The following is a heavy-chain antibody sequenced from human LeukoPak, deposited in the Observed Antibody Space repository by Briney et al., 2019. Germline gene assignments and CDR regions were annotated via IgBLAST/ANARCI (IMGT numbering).Heavy chain of an antibody. J-gene: IGHJ3*02. CDR1: GGSISNYY. V-gene: IGHV4-59*01. D-gene: IGHD3-9*01. CDR3: ARTGYYEGDAFDI. CDR2: IYYSGTT. Sequence: PSETLSLTCTVSGGSISNYYWNWIRQPPGKGLEWIGYIYYSGTTNYNPSLKSRVSMSVDTSKNQFSLKLSSVTAADTAVYYCARTGYYEGDAFDIWGQGTMVTVSS.